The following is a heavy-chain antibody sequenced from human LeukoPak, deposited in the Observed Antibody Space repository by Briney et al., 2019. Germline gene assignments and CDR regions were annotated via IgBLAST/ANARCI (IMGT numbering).Heavy chain of an antibody. J-gene: IGHJ4*02. CDR1: GFTYSLFW. CDR3: ARGFASGDYGAD. CDR2: IKQDGSEK. D-gene: IGHD4-17*01. V-gene: IGHV3-7*01. Sequence: GGSLRLSCAASGFTYSLFWMSWVRQAPGKGLEWVANIKQDGSEKYCVDSVKGRFTISRDNAERSLYLQMNSLRAEDTAEYYCARGFASGDYGADWGQGTLVTDSS.